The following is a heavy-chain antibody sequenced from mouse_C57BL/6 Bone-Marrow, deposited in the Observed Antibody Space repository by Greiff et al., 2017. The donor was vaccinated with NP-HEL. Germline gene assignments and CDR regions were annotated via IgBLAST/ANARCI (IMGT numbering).Heavy chain of an antibody. Sequence: VQLQQSGPGLVAPSQRLSITCTVSGFSFTSYAISWVRQPPGKGLEWLGVIWTGGGTNYNSAPKSRLSISKDNSNSQVFLKMNSLQTDDTARYYCARYSNLEYYAMDYWGQGTTVTVSS. V-gene: IGHV2-9-1*01. D-gene: IGHD2-5*01. CDR2: IWTGGGT. CDR3: ARYSNLEYYAMDY. CDR1: GFSFTSYA. J-gene: IGHJ4*01.